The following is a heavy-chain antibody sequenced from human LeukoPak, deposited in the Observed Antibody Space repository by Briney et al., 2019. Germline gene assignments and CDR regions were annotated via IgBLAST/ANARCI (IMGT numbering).Heavy chain of an antibody. V-gene: IGHV3-48*01. CDR3: ARGKYDSSGYYYLDY. CDR1: GFTFSSYS. D-gene: IGHD3-22*01. J-gene: IGHJ4*02. CDR2: ISSSSSSI. Sequence: GGSLRLSCAASGFTFSSYSMNWVRQAPGKGLEWVSYISSSSSSIYYADSVKGRFTISRDNSKNTLYLQMNSLRAEDTAVYYCARGKYDSSGYYYLDYWGQGTLVTVSS.